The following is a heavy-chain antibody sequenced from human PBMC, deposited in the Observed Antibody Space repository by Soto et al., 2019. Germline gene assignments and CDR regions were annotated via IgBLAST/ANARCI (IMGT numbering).Heavy chain of an antibody. Sequence: QITLKESGHTLVKPTQTLPLTCTFSVFSLSTSGVGVGWIRQPPGQALEWLALIYWNDDKRYSPSLKSRLTITKDNSKNQVVLTMTSMDPVDTATYFCAHRPHRIAARQDGWFDPWGQGTLVTVSS. J-gene: IGHJ5*02. CDR3: AHRPHRIAARQDGWFDP. D-gene: IGHD6-6*01. CDR2: IYWNDDK. V-gene: IGHV2-5*01. CDR1: VFSLSTSGVG.